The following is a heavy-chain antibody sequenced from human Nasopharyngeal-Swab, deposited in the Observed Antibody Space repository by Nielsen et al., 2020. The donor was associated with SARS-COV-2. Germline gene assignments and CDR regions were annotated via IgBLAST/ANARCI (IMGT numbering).Heavy chain of an antibody. Sequence: ASVKVSCKASGDTFNRKAINWVRQAPGQGLEWMGWINTNTGRSTYGQGFTGRFVFSFDTSLSTTYLLISGLTAGDTAVYYCARGLPGESIRWDNYFYMDVWGEGTTVTVSS. CDR3: ARGLPGESIRWDNYFYMDV. CDR1: GDTFNRKA. CDR2: INTNTGRS. J-gene: IGHJ6*03. V-gene: IGHV7-4-1*02. D-gene: IGHD3-10*01.